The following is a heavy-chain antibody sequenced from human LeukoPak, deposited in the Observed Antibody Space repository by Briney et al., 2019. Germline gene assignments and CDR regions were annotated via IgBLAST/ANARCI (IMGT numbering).Heavy chain of an antibody. CDR3: AGDVRPDY. Sequence: GWSLRLSCAASGFTFSSYWMSWVRQAPGEGLEWVANIKQDGTEKYYMDSVKGRFSISRDNAKNSLYLQMNALRAEDTAVYYCAGDVRPDYWGQGTLVTVST. J-gene: IGHJ4*02. V-gene: IGHV3-7*04. CDR2: IKQDGTEK. CDR1: GFTFSSYW. D-gene: IGHD6-6*01.